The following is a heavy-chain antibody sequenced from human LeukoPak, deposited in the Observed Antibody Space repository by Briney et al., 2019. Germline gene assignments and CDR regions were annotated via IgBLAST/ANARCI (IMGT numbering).Heavy chain of an antibody. CDR3: ARDQSETEPGIFDY. Sequence: PGRSLRLSCAASGFTFSSYGMHWVRQAPGKGLEWVAVIWYDGSNKYYADSVKARFTISRDNSKNTLYLQMNSLRAEDTAVYYCARDQSETEPGIFDYWGQGTLVTVSS. CDR1: GFTFSSYG. D-gene: IGHD1-14*01. CDR2: IWYDGSNK. J-gene: IGHJ4*02. V-gene: IGHV3-33*01.